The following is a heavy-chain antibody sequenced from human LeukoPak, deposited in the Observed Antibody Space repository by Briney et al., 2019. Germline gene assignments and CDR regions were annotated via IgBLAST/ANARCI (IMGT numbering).Heavy chain of an antibody. CDR1: LFTFSLYW. Sequence: PGWSHSLSRAASLFTFSLYWVYWVRQAPGAGLVWVSSISSDVSSTSYADSVKRRFTISTDNAKNTLYLQMNTLRAEDTAVYYCASLDYWGQGTPVTVSS. V-gene: IGHV3-74*01. J-gene: IGHJ4*02. CDR3: ASLDY. CDR2: ISSDVSST.